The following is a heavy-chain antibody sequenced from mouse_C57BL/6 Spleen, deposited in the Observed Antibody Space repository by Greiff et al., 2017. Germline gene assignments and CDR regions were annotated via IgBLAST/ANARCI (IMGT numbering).Heavy chain of an antibody. D-gene: IGHD2-4*01. V-gene: IGHV1-54*01. CDR3: ARDDYDAYYYAMDY. CDR1: GYAFTNYL. CDR2: INPGSGGT. J-gene: IGHJ4*01. Sequence: QVQLQQSGAELVRPGTSVKVSCKASGYAFTNYLIEWVKQRPGQGLEWIGVINPGSGGTNYNEKFKGKATLTADKSSSTAYMQLSSLTSEDSAVYFCARDDYDAYYYAMDYWGQGTSVTVSS.